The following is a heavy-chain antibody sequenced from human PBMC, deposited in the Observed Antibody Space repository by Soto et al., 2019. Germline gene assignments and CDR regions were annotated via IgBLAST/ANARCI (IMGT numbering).Heavy chain of an antibody. D-gene: IGHD3-10*01. Sequence: QLQLQESGSGLVKPSQTLCLTCAVSGDSVSSGTDSWSWIRQPPGKGLEWIGYIFHSGNTNYNPSLRSRVTMSLDRSKNQISLNLRSVGGADTAVYYCARGYGSGSYWFDYWGQGTLVTVSS. CDR3: ARGYGSGSYWFDY. J-gene: IGHJ4*02. CDR1: GDSVSSGTDS. CDR2: IFHSGNT. V-gene: IGHV4-30-2*01.